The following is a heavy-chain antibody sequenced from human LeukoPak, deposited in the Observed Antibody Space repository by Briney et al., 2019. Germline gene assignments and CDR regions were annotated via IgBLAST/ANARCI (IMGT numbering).Heavy chain of an antibody. CDR1: GFTFSSYA. CDR3: ANDSYDILTGYYQN. Sequence: GGSLRLSCAASGFTFSSYAMSWVRQAPGKGLEWVSAISGSGGSTYYADSVKGRFTISRDNSKHTLFLQMNSLTAYDPAVCSCANDSYDILTGYYQNWGQGTLVTVSS. CDR2: ISGSGGST. D-gene: IGHD3-9*01. V-gene: IGHV3-23*01. J-gene: IGHJ1*01.